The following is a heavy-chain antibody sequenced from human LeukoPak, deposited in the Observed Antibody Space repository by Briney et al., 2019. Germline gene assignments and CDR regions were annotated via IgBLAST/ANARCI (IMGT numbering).Heavy chain of an antibody. Sequence: GGSLRLSCAASGFTFSSYDMHWVRQATGKGLEWVSAIGTAGDTYYPGSVKGRFTISRENAKNSLYLRMNSLRAGDTAVYYCARSPSADYYYGMDVWGQGTTVTVSS. CDR2: IGTAGDT. CDR1: GFTFSSYD. CDR3: ARSPSADYYYGMDV. J-gene: IGHJ6*02. V-gene: IGHV3-13*01.